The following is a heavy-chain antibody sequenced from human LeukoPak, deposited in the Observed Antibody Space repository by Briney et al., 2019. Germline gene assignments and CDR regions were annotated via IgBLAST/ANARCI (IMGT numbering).Heavy chain of an antibody. CDR1: GGSISSSSYY. J-gene: IGHJ5*02. CDR2: IYYSGST. Sequence: PSETLSLTCTVSGGSISSSSYYWGWIRQPPGKGLEWIGSIYYSGSTYYNPSLKSRDTISVDTSKNQFSLKLSSVPAADTAVYYCARPREVPADWFDPWGQGTLVTVSS. CDR3: ARPREVPADWFDP. V-gene: IGHV4-39*01.